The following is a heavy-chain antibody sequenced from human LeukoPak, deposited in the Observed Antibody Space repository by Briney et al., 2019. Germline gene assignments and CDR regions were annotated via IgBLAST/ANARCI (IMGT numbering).Heavy chain of an antibody. CDR1: GFTLGNNY. CDR3: GRGQIVGDQGDF. CDR2: MYSRGSS. J-gene: IGHJ4*02. Sequence: GESLTLSCTVSGFTLGNNYTSWVRQAPGKGLEWVALMYSRGSSHYADAVRGRFTISRDRSKNTVYLQMHSLPAEDTAVYYCGRGQIVGDQGDFWGQGTMVTVSS. D-gene: IGHD1-26*01. V-gene: IGHV3-66*02.